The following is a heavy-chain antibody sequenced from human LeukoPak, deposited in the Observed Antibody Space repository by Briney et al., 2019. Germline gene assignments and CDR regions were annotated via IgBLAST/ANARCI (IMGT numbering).Heavy chain of an antibody. CDR1: GYTFTSYG. Sequence: GASVKVSCKASGYTFTSYGISWVRQAPGQGLEWMGWISAYNGNTNYAQKLQGRVTMTTDTSTSTAYMELRSLRSDDTAVYYCARAGAGYCSSTSCYWYWFDPWGQGTLVTVSS. CDR3: ARAGAGYCSSTSCYWYWFDP. D-gene: IGHD2-2*01. J-gene: IGHJ5*02. V-gene: IGHV1-18*01. CDR2: ISAYNGNT.